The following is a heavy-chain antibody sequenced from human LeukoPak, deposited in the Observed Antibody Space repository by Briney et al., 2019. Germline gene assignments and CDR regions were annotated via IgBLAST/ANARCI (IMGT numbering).Heavy chain of an antibody. CDR2: IIPIFGTA. CDR1: GGTFSSYA. CDR3: ARTAHYYGLGSYYNRGPQPYPMDV. D-gene: IGHD3-10*01. V-gene: IGHV1-69*13. Sequence: SVKVSCKASGGTFSSYAISWVRQAPGQGLEWMGGIIPIFGTANYAQKFQGRVTITADESTSTAYMELSSLRSEDTAVYYCARTAHYYGLGSYYNRGPQPYPMDVWGKGTTVTVSS. J-gene: IGHJ6*04.